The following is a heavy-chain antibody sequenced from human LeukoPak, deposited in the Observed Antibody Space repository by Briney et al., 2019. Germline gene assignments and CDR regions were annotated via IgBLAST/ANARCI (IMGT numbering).Heavy chain of an antibody. Sequence: ASVKVSCKVSGYTLTELSMHWVRQAPGKGLEWMGGFDPEDGETIYAQKFQGRVTMTRDTSTSTAYMELRSLRSDDTAVYYCARGLSCSGNTCYAAHFDSWGQGTLVTVSS. CDR3: ARGLSCSGNTCYAAHFDS. CDR1: GYTLTELS. CDR2: FDPEDGET. V-gene: IGHV1-24*01. J-gene: IGHJ4*02. D-gene: IGHD2-15*01.